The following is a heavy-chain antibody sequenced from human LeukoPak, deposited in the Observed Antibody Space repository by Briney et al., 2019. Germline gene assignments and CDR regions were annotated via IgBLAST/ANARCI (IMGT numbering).Heavy chain of an antibody. CDR3: ARTRGYSYALYFDY. CDR2: IKQDGSER. V-gene: IGHV3-7*01. J-gene: IGHJ4*02. D-gene: IGHD5-18*01. Sequence: GGSLRLSCAASGFTFSGYWMSWVRQAPGKGLDWVANIKQDGSERYYVDSVKGRFTISRDNAKNSLYLQMNSLRAEDTAVYYCARTRGYSYALYFDYWGQGTLVAVSS. CDR1: GFTFSGYW.